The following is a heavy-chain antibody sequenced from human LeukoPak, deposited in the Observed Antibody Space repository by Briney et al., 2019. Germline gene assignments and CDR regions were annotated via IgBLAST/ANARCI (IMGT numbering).Heavy chain of an antibody. V-gene: IGHV5-51*01. Sequence: GESLKISCKISGYRLTSNWIGWVRQMPGKSLEWMGLIYPGYSDAKYSPSFPGQVTFSVDASISTPSLQLSGLWASDTAIYYCVRFALSSSLDHWGQGTLVTVSS. CDR3: VRFALSSSLDH. CDR2: IYPGYSDA. CDR1: GYRLTSNW. D-gene: IGHD6-13*01. J-gene: IGHJ5*02.